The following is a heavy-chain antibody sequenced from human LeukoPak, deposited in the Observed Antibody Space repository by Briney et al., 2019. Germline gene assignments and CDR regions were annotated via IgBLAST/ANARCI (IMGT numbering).Heavy chain of an antibody. CDR2: IYTSGST. CDR3: AREIVVVPAAMWVRTYYYYYMDV. Sequence: PSETLSLTCTVSGGSISSYYWSWIRQPAGKGLEWIGRIYTSGSTNYNPSLKSRVTMSVDTSKNQFSLKLSSVTAADTAVYYCAREIVVVPAAMWVRTYYYYYMDVWGKGTTVTISS. J-gene: IGHJ6*03. D-gene: IGHD2-2*01. V-gene: IGHV4-4*07. CDR1: GGSISSYY.